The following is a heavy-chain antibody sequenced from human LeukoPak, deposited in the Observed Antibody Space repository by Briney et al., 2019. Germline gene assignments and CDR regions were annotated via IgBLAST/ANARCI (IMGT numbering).Heavy chain of an antibody. D-gene: IGHD5-18*01. Sequence: SETLSLTCAVYGGSFSGYYWSWIRQPPGKGLEWIGEINHSGSTNYNPSLKSRVTISVDTSKNQFSLKLSSVTAADTAVYYYARGGILAIWGQGTLVTVSS. CDR2: INHSGST. J-gene: IGHJ4*02. CDR3: ARGGILAI. CDR1: GGSFSGYY. V-gene: IGHV4-34*01.